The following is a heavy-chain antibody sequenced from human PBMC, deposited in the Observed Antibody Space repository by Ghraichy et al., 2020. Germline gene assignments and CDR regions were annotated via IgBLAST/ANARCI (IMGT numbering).Heavy chain of an antibody. J-gene: IGHJ6*03. CDR2: IYYSGST. D-gene: IGHD1-1*01. Sequence: SETLSLTCTVSGGSISSYYWSWIRQPPGKGLEWIGYIYYSGSTNYNPSLKSRVTISVDTSKNQFSLKLSSVTAADTAVYYCARLRELEPSIYYYYYMDVWGKGTTVTVSS. V-gene: IGHV4-59*01. CDR1: GGSISSYY. CDR3: ARLRELEPSIYYYYYMDV.